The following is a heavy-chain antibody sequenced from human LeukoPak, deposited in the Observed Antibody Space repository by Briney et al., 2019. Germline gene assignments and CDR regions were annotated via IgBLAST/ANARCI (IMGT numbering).Heavy chain of an antibody. V-gene: IGHV3-7*01. J-gene: IGHJ4*02. CDR3: ARDHETSFGYSSSWFDY. D-gene: IGHD6-13*01. CDR1: EFTFSSYW. CDR2: IKQDGGQI. Sequence: GGSLRLSCAASEFTFSSYWTSWVRQAPGKGLEWVANIKQDGGQIYYLESVKGRFTVSRDNAKNSLYLQMNSLRAEDTAVYYCARDHETSFGYSSSWFDYWGQGTLVTVSS.